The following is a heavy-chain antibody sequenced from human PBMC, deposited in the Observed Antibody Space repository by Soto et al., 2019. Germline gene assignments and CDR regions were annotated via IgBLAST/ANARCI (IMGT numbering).Heavy chain of an antibody. CDR1: GFTLSSYA. V-gene: IGHV3-23*01. D-gene: IGHD3-10*01. Sequence: EVQLLESGGGLVQPGGSLRLSCAASGFTLSSYAMSWVRQAPGKGLEWVSASSGSGGSTDYADSGKGRFTISRDNSKNTLYLQMTSLRAEDTAVYYCARPPVRLGYSFDYWGQGTLVTVSS. CDR2: SSGSGGST. CDR3: ARPPVRLGYSFDY. J-gene: IGHJ4*02.